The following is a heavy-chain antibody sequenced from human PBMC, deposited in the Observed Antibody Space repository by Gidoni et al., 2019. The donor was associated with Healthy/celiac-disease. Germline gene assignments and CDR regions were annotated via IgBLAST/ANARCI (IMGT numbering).Heavy chain of an antibody. D-gene: IGHD6-13*01. CDR2: INPNSGGT. CDR3: ARDIAAAGTVGYYYGMDV. J-gene: IGHJ6*02. Sequence: QVQLVQSGAEVKKPGASVKVSCKASGYTFTGYYMHWGRQAPGQGLEWMGWINPNSGGTNYAQKFQGWVTMTRDTSISTAYMELSRLRSDDTAVYYCARDIAAAGTVGYYYGMDVWGQGTTVTVSS. V-gene: IGHV1-2*04. CDR1: GYTFTGYY.